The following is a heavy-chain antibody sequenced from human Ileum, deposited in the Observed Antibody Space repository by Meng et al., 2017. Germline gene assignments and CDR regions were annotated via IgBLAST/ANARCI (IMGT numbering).Heavy chain of an antibody. CDR3: TYRLAVSPQDWYFDV. J-gene: IGHJ2*01. CDR1: GGAGSSGSYH. CDR2: IYHTGSA. V-gene: IGHV4-61*01. Sequence: VKLQVSGPRLGSPSENLSLTCSVSGGAGSSGSYHWSWIRQSPGKGLEWIGYIYHTGSAHYKSSLWSRVTMYIDTSKNQFSLELKSVTTADTAMYYCTYRLAVSPQDWYFDVWGRGTLVTVSS. D-gene: IGHD6-19*01.